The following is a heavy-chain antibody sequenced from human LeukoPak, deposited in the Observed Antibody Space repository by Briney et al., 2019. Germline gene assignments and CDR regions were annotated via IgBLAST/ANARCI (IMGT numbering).Heavy chain of an antibody. Sequence: GASVKVSCKASGYTFTAYYLHWVRQAPGQGLRWLGWINPNSGDTSYAQKFQGRVTMTRDTSISTAYMELSRLTSDDTAVYYCARPSGYTDTFDIWGQGTMVTVSS. D-gene: IGHD3-3*01. V-gene: IGHV1-2*02. CDR3: ARPSGYTDTFDI. J-gene: IGHJ3*02. CDR2: INPNSGDT. CDR1: GYTFTAYY.